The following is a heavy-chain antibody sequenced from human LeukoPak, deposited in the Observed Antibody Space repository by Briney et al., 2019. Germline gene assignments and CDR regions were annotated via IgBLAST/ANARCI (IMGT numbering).Heavy chain of an antibody. CDR1: GYTFTSYD. J-gene: IGHJ6*03. D-gene: IGHD2-2*01. CDR2: MNPNSGNT. Sequence: ASVKVSCKASGYTFTSYDINWVRQATGQGLEWMGWMNPNSGNTGYAQKFQGRVTITRNTSISTAYMELSSLRSEDTAVYYCARARSSSEYQLLCYYYYMDVWGKGTTVTVSS. V-gene: IGHV1-8*03. CDR3: ARARSSSEYQLLCYYYYMDV.